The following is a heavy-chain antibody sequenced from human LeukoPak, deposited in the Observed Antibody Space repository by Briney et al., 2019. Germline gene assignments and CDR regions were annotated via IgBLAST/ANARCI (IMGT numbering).Heavy chain of an antibody. Sequence: SQTLSLTCTVSGGSISSGGYYWSWIRQPPGKGLEWIGYIYYSGSTNYNPSLKSRVTISVDTSKNQFSLNLNSVTTADTAVYYCARSYSSSSGRPDYWGQGTLVTVSS. D-gene: IGHD6-6*01. CDR2: IYYSGST. CDR3: ARSYSSSSGRPDY. V-gene: IGHV4-61*08. CDR1: GGSISSGGYY. J-gene: IGHJ4*02.